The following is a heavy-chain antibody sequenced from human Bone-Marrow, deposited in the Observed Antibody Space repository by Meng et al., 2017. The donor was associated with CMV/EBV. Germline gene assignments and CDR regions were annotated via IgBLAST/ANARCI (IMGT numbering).Heavy chain of an antibody. J-gene: IGHJ5*02. D-gene: IGHD3-9*01. CDR2: IIPILGIA. CDR3: ARSGDILTGYRLGFDP. Sequence: SVKVSCKSSGYTFSNFAVSWVRQAPGQGLEWMGGIIPILGIANYAQKFQGRVTITADKSTSTAYMELSSLRSEDTAVYYCARSGDILTGYRLGFDPWGQGSLVTVSS. V-gene: IGHV1-69*10. CDR1: GYTFSNFA.